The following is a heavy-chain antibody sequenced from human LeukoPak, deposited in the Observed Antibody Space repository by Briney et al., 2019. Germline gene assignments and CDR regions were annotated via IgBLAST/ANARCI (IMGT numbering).Heavy chain of an antibody. CDR3: ARAAANGYYFDY. CDR2: IKQDGSEK. V-gene: IGHV3-7*01. J-gene: IGHJ4*02. D-gene: IGHD2-8*01. Sequence: GGALRLSCAASGFTFSSYWMRWVRQAPGKGLEWVASIKQDGSEKYYVDSVKGRFTISRDNAKNSLYLQMNSLRAEDTAVYYCARAAANGYYFDYWGQGTLVTVSS. CDR1: GFTFSSYW.